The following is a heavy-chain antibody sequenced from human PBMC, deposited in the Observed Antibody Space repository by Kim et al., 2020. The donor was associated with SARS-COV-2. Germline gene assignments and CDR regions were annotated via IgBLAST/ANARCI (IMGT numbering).Heavy chain of an antibody. CDR1: GGSIGNYY. CDR2: VYYSGST. CDR3: ARRVAVHGFYGFDI. V-gene: IGHV4-59*08. D-gene: IGHD2-2*01. J-gene: IGHJ3*02. Sequence: SETLSLTCTVSGGSIGNYYWSWIRQPPGKGLEWIGYVYYSGSTNYNPSLKSRVTISLDTSKNQFSLKLTSVTAAETAVYYCARRVAVHGFYGFDIWGQGTMVTVSS.